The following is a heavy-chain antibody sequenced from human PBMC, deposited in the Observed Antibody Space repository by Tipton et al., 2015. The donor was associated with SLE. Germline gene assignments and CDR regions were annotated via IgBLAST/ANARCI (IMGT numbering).Heavy chain of an antibody. J-gene: IGHJ4*02. D-gene: IGHD3-9*01. V-gene: IGHV4-39*01. CDR2: IYYSGST. CDR1: GGSISSSSYY. Sequence: TLSLTCTVSGGSISSSSYYWGWIRQPPGKGLEWIGRIYYSGSTYYNPSLKSRVTISVDTSKNQFSLKLSSVTAADTAVYYCARHGSALRYFDWLGYWGQGTLVTVSS. CDR3: ARHGSALRYFDWLGY.